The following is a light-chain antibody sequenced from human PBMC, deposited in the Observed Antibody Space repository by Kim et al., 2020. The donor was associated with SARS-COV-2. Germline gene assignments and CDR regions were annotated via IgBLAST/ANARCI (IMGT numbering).Light chain of an antibody. CDR3: QQYNNWPWT. V-gene: IGKV3-15*01. J-gene: IGKJ1*01. CDR2: DAS. CDR1: QSVRSD. Sequence: SPGDSATLSCRASQSVRSDLAWYQQKPGQAPRLLICDASTGATGIPGRFSGSGSGTEFTLTISSLKSEDSAVYYCQQYNNWPWTFGQGTKVDIK.